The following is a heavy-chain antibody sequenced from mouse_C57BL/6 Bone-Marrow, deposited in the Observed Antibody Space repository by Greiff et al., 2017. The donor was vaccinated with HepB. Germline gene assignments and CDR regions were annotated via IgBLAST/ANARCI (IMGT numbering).Heavy chain of an antibody. J-gene: IGHJ3*01. CDR2: INSGGSYT. CDR3: ARRGTAQATWFAY. D-gene: IGHD3-2*02. CDR1: GFTFSSYG. V-gene: IGHV5-6*01. Sequence: EVQGVESGGDLVKPGGSLKLSCAASGFTFSSYGMSWVRQTPDKRLEWVATINSGGSYTYYPDRVKGRFTIARDNAKNTLYLQMSSLKSEDTAMYYCARRGTAQATWFAYWGQGTLVTVSA.